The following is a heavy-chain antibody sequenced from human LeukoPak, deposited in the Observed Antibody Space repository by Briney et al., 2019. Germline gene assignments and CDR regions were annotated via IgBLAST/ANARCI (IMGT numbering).Heavy chain of an antibody. CDR1: GGTISSGSYY. V-gene: IGHV4-61*02. CDR2: IYTSGST. CDR3: ARVSYYDFWSQAFDI. J-gene: IGHJ3*02. Sequence: SETLSLTCTVSGGTISSGSYYWSWIRQPAGKGLEWIGRIYTSGSTNYNPSLKSRVTMSVDTSKNQFSLKLSSVTAADTAVYYCARVSYYDFWSQAFDIWGQGTMVTVSS. D-gene: IGHD3-3*01.